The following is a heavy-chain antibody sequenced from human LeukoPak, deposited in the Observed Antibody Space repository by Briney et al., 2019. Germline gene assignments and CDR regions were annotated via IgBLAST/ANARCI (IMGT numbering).Heavy chain of an antibody. CDR3: ARTEVVVPAAMNYMDV. J-gene: IGHJ6*03. CDR2: IYYSGST. Sequence: SETLSLTCTVSGGSITSSSYYWSWIRQHPGKGLGWIGYIYYSGSTYYNPSLKSRVTISVDTSKNQFSLKLSSVTAADTAVYYCARTEVVVPAAMNYMDVWGKGTTVTVSS. D-gene: IGHD2-2*01. V-gene: IGHV4-31*03. CDR1: GGSITSSSYY.